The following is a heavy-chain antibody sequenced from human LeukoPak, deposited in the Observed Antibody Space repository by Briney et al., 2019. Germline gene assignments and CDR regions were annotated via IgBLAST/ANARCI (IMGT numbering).Heavy chain of an antibody. D-gene: IGHD6-6*01. Sequence: GRSLRLSCAASGFTFRTYWMSWVRQAPGKGLEWVASINQGGSETYYVESVKGRFTISRDNAMNSFFLQMNSLRAEDTAVYYCARLIGDRTIYDYWGQGTLVTVSS. CDR3: ARLIGDRTIYDY. CDR2: INQGGSET. V-gene: IGHV3-7*01. CDR1: GFTFRTYW. J-gene: IGHJ4*02.